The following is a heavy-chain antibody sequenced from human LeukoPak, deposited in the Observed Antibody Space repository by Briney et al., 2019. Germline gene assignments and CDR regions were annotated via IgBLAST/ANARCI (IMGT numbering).Heavy chain of an antibody. Sequence: SETLSLTCAVYGGSFSGYYWSWIRQPPGKGLEWIGEINHSVSTNYNPSLKSRVTISVDTSKNQFSLKLSSVTAADTAVYYCAREGGYCSGGSCSTGDYWGQGTPVTVSS. V-gene: IGHV4-34*01. CDR1: GGSFSGYY. CDR3: AREGGYCSGGSCSTGDY. D-gene: IGHD2-15*01. J-gene: IGHJ4*02. CDR2: INHSVST.